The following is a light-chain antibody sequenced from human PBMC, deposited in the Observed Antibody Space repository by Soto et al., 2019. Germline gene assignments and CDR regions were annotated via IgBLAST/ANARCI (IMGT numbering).Light chain of an antibody. V-gene: IGKV3-15*01. Sequence: IVMTQSPATLSVSPGERATLSCRASQGIGSTLAWYQQKPGQTPRLLIYDASTRATGIPARFSGIGSGTEFTLIISSLQSEDFGVYYCQQYNSYSPWTFGQGTKVEIK. CDR2: DAS. CDR3: QQYNSYSPWT. CDR1: QGIGST. J-gene: IGKJ1*01.